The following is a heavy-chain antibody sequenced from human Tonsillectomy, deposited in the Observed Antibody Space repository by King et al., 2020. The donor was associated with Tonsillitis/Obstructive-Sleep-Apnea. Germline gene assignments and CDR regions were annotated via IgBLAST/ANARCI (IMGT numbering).Heavy chain of an antibody. Sequence: QLQESGPGLVKPSQTLSLTCTVSGGSISSGGSYWSWIRQHPGKGLEWIGYIYYSGSTYYSPSLKSRVTISVDTSKNQFSLKLSSVTAADTAVYYCASELPYCTNGVCSGHNWFDPWGQGTLVTVSS. CDR1: GGSISSGGSY. D-gene: IGHD2-8*01. CDR2: IYYSGST. CDR3: ASELPYCTNGVCSGHNWFDP. J-gene: IGHJ5*02. V-gene: IGHV4-31*03.